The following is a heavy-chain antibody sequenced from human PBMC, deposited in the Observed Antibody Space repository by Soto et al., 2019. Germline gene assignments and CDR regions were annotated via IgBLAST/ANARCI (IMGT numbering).Heavy chain of an antibody. CDR2: ISYDGSNK. Sequence: GVSLRVSCAAAGFTFSSYGRHWVSPAPGKGLEWVAVISYDGSNKYYADSVKGRFTISRDNSKNTLYLQMNSLRAEDTAVYYCARAAREMATIPFDYWGQGTLVTVSS. CDR1: GFTFSSYG. CDR3: ARAAREMATIPFDY. D-gene: IGHD5-12*01. V-gene: IGHV3-30-3*01. J-gene: IGHJ4*02.